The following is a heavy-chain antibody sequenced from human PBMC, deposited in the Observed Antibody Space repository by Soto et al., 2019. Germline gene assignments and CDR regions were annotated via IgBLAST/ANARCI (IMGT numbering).Heavy chain of an antibody. Sequence: EVHLVESGGHLVQPGGFLRLSCAGSGFTFSGYWMSWVRQAPGKGLEWVANIKEDGSEKYYVDSVEGRFTISRDNAKNSLYLQMNSLGAEDTGVYYCAKHDYVWGSYRTFDDWGQGTLVTVSS. V-gene: IGHV3-7*01. D-gene: IGHD3-16*02. CDR1: GFTFSGYW. CDR2: IKEDGSEK. CDR3: AKHDYVWGSYRTFDD. J-gene: IGHJ4*02.